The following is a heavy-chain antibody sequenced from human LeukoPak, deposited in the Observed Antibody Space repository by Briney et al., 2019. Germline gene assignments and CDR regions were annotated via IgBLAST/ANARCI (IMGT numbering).Heavy chain of an antibody. CDR3: ARLIVVFDY. D-gene: IGHD2-2*01. J-gene: IGHJ4*02. CDR1: GGSFSGYY. Sequence: SETLSLTCAVYGGSFSGYYWSWLRQRPGKGLEWIGEINHSGSTNYNPSLKSRVTISVDTSKNQFSLKLSSVTAADTAVYYCARLIVVFDYWGQGTLVTVSS. V-gene: IGHV4-34*01. CDR2: INHSGST.